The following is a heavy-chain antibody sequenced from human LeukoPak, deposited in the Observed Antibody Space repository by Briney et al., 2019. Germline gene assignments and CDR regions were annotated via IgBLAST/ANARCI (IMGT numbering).Heavy chain of an antibody. CDR1: GYSFTAYW. Sequence: GESLKISCNGSGYSFTAYWIGWVRQMPGKGLEWMGIIYPGDSDTRYSPSFQGQVTISADKSISTAYLQWSSLKASDTAMYYCARLLSSRLSGSYLGYFDYWGQGTLVTVSS. CDR2: IYPGDSDT. J-gene: IGHJ4*02. V-gene: IGHV5-51*01. D-gene: IGHD1-26*01. CDR3: ARLLSSRLSGSYLGYFDY.